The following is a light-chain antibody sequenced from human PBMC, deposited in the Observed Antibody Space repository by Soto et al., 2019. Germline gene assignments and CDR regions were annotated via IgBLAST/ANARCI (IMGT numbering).Light chain of an antibody. V-gene: IGKV3-11*01. CDR1: QSVDSN. Sequence: EKLMSQSPATLSVSPGERVTLSCRASQSVDSNLAWYQQKPGQAPRLLIYDASNRATDIPARFSGSGSGTDFTLTISSLEPEDFAVYFCQQRSNWPPWTFGQGTKVDIK. CDR3: QQRSNWPPWT. CDR2: DAS. J-gene: IGKJ1*01.